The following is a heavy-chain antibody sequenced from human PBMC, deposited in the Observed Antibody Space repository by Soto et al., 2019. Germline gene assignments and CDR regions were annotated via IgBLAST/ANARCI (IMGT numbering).Heavy chain of an antibody. J-gene: IGHJ4*02. Sequence: QLQLQESGSGLVKPSQTLSLTCAVSGGSISSGGYSWSWIRQPPGKGLEWIGYIYHSGSTYYNPSIKRGVTLSVDRSTNQFSLKLSSVTAADTAVYYCAAGGGLPRYYWGQGTLVTVSS. CDR1: GGSISSGGYS. CDR2: IYHSGST. D-gene: IGHD5-12*01. V-gene: IGHV4-30-2*01. CDR3: AAGGGLPRYY.